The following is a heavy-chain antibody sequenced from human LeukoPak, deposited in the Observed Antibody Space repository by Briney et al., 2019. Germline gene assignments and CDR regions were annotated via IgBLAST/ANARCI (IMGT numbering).Heavy chain of an antibody. CDR1: GFTFSSSS. V-gene: IGHV3-21*06. J-gene: IGHJ4*02. D-gene: IGHD2-15*01. CDR3: ARDGGYCSGGSCRFFDY. Sequence: PGGSLRLSCAASGFTFSSSSMNWVRQAPGKGLEFVSSISPSSSYIYYADSVKGRFTISRDDAKNSLFLQMNSLRAEDTAVYYCARDGGYCSGGSCRFFDYWGQGTQVTVSS. CDR2: ISPSSSYI.